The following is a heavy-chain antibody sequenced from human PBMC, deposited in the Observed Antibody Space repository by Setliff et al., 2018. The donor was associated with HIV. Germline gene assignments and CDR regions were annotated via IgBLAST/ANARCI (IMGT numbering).Heavy chain of an antibody. J-gene: IGHJ6*03. D-gene: IGHD1-26*01. Sequence: SETLSLTCTVSGGSINSGSYYWSWIRQPAGKGLEWIGHIYTSGSTNYNPSLKSRVTISIDTSKKQLSLKLNSVTAADTAVYYCARAMGANWSYYYYMDVWGKGTTVTVSS. CDR1: GGSINSGSYY. V-gene: IGHV4-61*09. CDR3: ARAMGANWSYYYYMDV. CDR2: IYTSGST.